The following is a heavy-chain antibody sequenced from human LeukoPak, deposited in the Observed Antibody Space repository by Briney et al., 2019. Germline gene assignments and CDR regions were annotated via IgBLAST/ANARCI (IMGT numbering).Heavy chain of an antibody. CDR3: ARAPVQLPFDY. CDR1: GFTFSSYA. CDR2: ISSSSSYI. J-gene: IGHJ4*02. Sequence: MSGGSLRLSCAASGFTFSSYAMSWVRQAPGKGLEWVSSISSSSSYIYYADSVKGRFTISRDNAKNSLYLQMNSLRAEDTAVYYCARAPVQLPFDYWGQGTLVTVSS. D-gene: IGHD2-2*01. V-gene: IGHV3-21*01.